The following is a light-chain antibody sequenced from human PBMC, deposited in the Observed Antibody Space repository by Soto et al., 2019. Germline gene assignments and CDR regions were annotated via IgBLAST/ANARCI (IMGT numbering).Light chain of an antibody. CDR1: QDINNC. CDR3: QQYDDLPIT. J-gene: IGKJ5*01. Sequence: DIQMTQSPASLSASIGGRVTITCRSSQDINNCLNWYQQKPGKAPKLLIFDASTLKTGVPSRFSGSGSGTDFTFTISSLQPEDIATYYCQQYDDLPITFGQGTRLEIK. V-gene: IGKV1-33*01. CDR2: DAS.